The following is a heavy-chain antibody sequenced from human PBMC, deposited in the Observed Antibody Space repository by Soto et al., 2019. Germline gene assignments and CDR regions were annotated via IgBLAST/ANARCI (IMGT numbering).Heavy chain of an antibody. CDR1: GGSISSYY. CDR2: IYYSGST. D-gene: IGHD7-27*01. V-gene: IGHV4-59*08. CDR3: ARRWGRTFDY. J-gene: IGHJ4*02. Sequence: PSETLPLTWTVSGGSISSYYWSWIRQPPGKGLEWIGYIYYSGSTNYNPSLKSRVTISVDTSKNQFSLKLSSVTAADTAVYYCARRWGRTFDYWGQGTLVTVSS.